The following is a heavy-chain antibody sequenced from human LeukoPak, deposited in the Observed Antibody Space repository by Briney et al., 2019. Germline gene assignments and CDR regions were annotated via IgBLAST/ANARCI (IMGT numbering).Heavy chain of an antibody. Sequence: SETLSLTCAVYGGSLTNYYWSWIRQPPGKGLAWIGKINHRGSTYYSPSLKSRVTISVDTSKNQFSLRLTSVTAADTAVYYCARPVYCSSTTCAGPFHIWGQGTMVTVSS. CDR3: ARPVYCSSTTCAGPFHI. CDR1: GGSLTNYY. D-gene: IGHD2-2*01. J-gene: IGHJ3*02. V-gene: IGHV4-34*01. CDR2: INHRGST.